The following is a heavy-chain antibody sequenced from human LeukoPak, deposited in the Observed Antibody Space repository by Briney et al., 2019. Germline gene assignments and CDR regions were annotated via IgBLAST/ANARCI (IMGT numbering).Heavy chain of an antibody. CDR1: GGSFSGYY. J-gene: IGHJ4*02. V-gene: IGHV4-59*08. D-gene: IGHD5-12*01. CDR2: IYYSGST. Sequence: TSETLSLTCAVYGGSFSGYYWSWIRQPPGKGLEWIGYIYYSGSTNYNPSLKSRVTISVDTSKNQFSLKLSSVTAADTAVYYCARHVGYEYFDYWGQGALVTVS. CDR3: ARHVGYEYFDY.